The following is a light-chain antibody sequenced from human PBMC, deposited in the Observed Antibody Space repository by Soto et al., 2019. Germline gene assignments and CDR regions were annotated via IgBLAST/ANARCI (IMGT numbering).Light chain of an antibody. J-gene: IGKJ1*01. Sequence: DIQMTQSPSTLSASVGDRVTITCRNSQSISSWLAWYQQKPGQAPKLLIYKASTLQSGVPSRFSGSGSGTEFTLAISSLQPDDSATYYCQQYNDNWTFGQGTKVDIK. CDR2: KAS. V-gene: IGKV1-5*03. CDR3: QQYNDNWT. CDR1: QSISSW.